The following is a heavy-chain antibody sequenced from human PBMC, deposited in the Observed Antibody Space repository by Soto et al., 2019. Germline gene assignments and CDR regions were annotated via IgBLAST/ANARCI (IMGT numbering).Heavy chain of an antibody. CDR2: ISSNGGGT. Sequence: PGGSLRLSCSASGFTFSSYAMHWVRQAPGKGLEYVSAISSNGGGTYYADSVKGRFTISRDNSKNTLYLQMSSLRAEDTAVYYCARDFVVGGPTINYYYGMDVWGQGTTVTVSS. J-gene: IGHJ6*02. CDR1: GFTFSSYA. CDR3: ARDFVVGGPTINYYYGMDV. V-gene: IGHV3-64D*06. D-gene: IGHD1-26*01.